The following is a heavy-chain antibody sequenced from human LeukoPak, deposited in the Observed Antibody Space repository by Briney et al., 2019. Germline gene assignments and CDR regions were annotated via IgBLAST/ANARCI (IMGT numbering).Heavy chain of an antibody. CDR2: IGSTSTFI. CDR1: GFTFSDYS. V-gene: IGHV3-21*01. Sequence: GGSLRLSCVASGFTFSDYSVNWVRQAPGKGLEWVSAIGSTSTFISYADSVRGRFTISRDNAENSLYLQMNSLRAEDTAIYFCARERSVVADYWGQGTLVTVS. D-gene: IGHD2-21*01. CDR3: ARERSVVADY. J-gene: IGHJ4*02.